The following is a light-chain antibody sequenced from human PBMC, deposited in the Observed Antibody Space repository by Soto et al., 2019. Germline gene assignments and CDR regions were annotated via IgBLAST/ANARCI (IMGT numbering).Light chain of an antibody. Sequence: QSVLTQLPSVSAAAGQKVAMSCSGSSSNIGGNSVSWYQQLPGTAPKLLIYDDNKRPSGIPDRFSGSKSGTSATLGITGFQTADEADYYCGSWDSSLSAYVFGTGTKVTVL. CDR1: SSNIGGNS. V-gene: IGLV1-51*01. CDR2: DDN. J-gene: IGLJ1*01. CDR3: GSWDSSLSAYV.